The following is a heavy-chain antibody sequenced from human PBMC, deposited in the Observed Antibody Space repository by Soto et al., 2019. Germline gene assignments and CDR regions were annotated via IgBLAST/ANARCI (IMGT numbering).Heavy chain of an antibody. V-gene: IGHV3-30-3*01. CDR1: GFTFSSYA. D-gene: IGHD3-9*01. CDR2: ISYDGSNK. J-gene: IGHJ4*02. CDR3: ARDQTYYDILTGYVPGDY. Sequence: GGSLRLSCAASGFTFSSYAMHWVRQAPGKGLEWVAVISYDGSNKYYADSVKGRFTISRDNSKNTLYLQMNSLRAEDTAVYYCARDQTYYDILTGYVPGDYWGQGTLVTVSS.